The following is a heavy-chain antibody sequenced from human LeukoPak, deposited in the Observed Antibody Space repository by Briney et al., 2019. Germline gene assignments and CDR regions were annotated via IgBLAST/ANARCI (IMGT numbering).Heavy chain of an antibody. CDR1: GGTFTSYA. J-gene: IGHJ4*02. CDR3: ARTNRYFDWLLFLDY. V-gene: IGHV1-69*06. Sequence: SVKVSCKASGGTFTSYAISWVRQAPGQGLEWMGGIIPIFGTANYAQKFQGRVTITADKSTSTAYMELSSLRSEDTAVYYCARTNRYFDWLLFLDYWGQGTLVTVSS. D-gene: IGHD3-9*01. CDR2: IIPIFGTA.